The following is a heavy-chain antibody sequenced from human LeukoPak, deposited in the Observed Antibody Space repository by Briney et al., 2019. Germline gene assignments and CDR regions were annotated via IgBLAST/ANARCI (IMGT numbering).Heavy chain of an antibody. V-gene: IGHV4-34*01. CDR2: INHSGST. J-gene: IGHJ5*02. Sequence: SETLSLTLAVFGGALHGFHLSLVRPPPRKGLGWIGEINHSGSTNYNPSLKSRVTISVDTSKNQFSLKLSSVTAADTAVYYCARKPLFFSRSRGWFDPWGQGTLVTVSS. CDR3: ARKPLFFSRSRGWFDP. CDR1: GGALHGFH. D-gene: IGHD3-3*02.